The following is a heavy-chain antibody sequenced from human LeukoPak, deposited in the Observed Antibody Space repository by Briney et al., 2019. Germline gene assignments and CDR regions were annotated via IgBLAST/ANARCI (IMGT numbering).Heavy chain of an antibody. CDR3: ARVPSGSRQLGDY. D-gene: IGHD1-26*01. CDR1: GGTFSSYA. J-gene: IGHJ4*02. Sequence: SVKVSCKASGGTFSSYAISWVRQAPGQGLEWMGGIIPIFGTANHAQKFQGRVTITADKSTSTAYMELSSLRSEDTAVYYCARVPSGSRQLGDYWGQGTLVTVSS. CDR2: IIPIFGTA. V-gene: IGHV1-69*06.